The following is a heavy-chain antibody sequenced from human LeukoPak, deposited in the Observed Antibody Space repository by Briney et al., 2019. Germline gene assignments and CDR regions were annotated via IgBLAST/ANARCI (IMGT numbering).Heavy chain of an antibody. CDR3: AQDATDFDSSGQTCFDN. J-gene: IGHJ4*02. Sequence: GGSLRLSCAASGFTFSSYSMTWVRQASGKGLEWVSAISDSGGYTFYSDSVKGRFTISRDNSKNTLSLQMNSLRAEDTAVYYCAQDATDFDSSGQTCFDNWGQGTLVTVSS. CDR2: ISDSGGYT. D-gene: IGHD3-22*01. V-gene: IGHV3-23*01. CDR1: GFTFSSYS.